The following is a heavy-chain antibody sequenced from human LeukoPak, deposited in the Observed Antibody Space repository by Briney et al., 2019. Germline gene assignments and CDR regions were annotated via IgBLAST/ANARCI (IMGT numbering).Heavy chain of an antibody. J-gene: IGHJ3*02. CDR1: GGSISSSSYY. Sequence: SETLSLTCTVSGGSISSSSYYWGWIRQPPGKGLEWIGGIYYSGSTYYNPSLKSRVTISVDTSKNQFSLKLSSVTAADTAVYYCAREGYYDSSGLGAFDIWGQGTMVTVSS. V-gene: IGHV4-39*07. CDR3: AREGYYDSSGLGAFDI. CDR2: IYYSGST. D-gene: IGHD3-22*01.